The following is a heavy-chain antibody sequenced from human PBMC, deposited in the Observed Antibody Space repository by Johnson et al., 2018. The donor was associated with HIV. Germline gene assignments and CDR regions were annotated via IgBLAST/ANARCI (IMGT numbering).Heavy chain of an antibody. CDR1: GFTFSIYA. CDR2: ISYDGSHK. CDR3: GRAISAFGGVSAFDI. D-gene: IGHD3-10*01. J-gene: IGHJ3*02. Sequence: QVQLVESGGGLVQPGGSLRLSCAASGFTFSIYAMHWVRQAPGEGLEWVAAISYDGSHKYYADSLKGRFTISRDNSKNTLYLHMNSTRTEDTAVFYCGRAISAFGGVSAFDIWGKGTMVTVSS. V-gene: IGHV3-30-3*01.